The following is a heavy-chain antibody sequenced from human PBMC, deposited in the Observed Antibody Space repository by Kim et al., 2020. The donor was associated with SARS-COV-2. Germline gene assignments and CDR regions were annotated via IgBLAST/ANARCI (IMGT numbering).Heavy chain of an antibody. CDR2: INPNSGGT. Sequence: ASVKVSCKASGYTFTGYYMHWVRQAPGQGLEWMGWINPNSGGTNYAQKFQGWVTMTRDTSISTAYMELSRLRSDDTAVYYCARAGTMVRGAANHDAFDIWGQGKMVTVSS. CDR1: GYTFTGYY. V-gene: IGHV1-2*04. CDR3: ARAGTMVRGAANHDAFDI. D-gene: IGHD3-10*01. J-gene: IGHJ3*02.